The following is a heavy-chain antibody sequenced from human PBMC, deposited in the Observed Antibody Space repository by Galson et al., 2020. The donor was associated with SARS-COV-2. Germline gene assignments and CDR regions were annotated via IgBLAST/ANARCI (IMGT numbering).Heavy chain of an antibody. CDR3: AREVGFQGLQALFYLDN. CDR1: GGSMTSSSDY. Sequence: ASETLSLTCSVSGGSMTSSSDYWAWIRQPPGKGLEWIGSIRSGESAKYGESSYYNPSLKSRVTISLDTSKNHFSLNLLSVTAADTAVYFCAREVGFQGLQALFYLDNWGQGTLVTVSS. D-gene: IGHD6-19*01. V-gene: IGHV4-39*07. J-gene: IGHJ4*02. CDR2: IRSGESAKYGESS.